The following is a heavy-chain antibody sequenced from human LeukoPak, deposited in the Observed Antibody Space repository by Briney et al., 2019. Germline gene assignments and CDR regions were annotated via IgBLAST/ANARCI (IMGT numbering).Heavy chain of an antibody. D-gene: IGHD3-10*01. J-gene: IGHJ3*02. Sequence: GESLKISCKGSGYSFISYWIGWVRQMPGKGLEWMGIIYPGDSDTRYSPSFQGQVTISADKSISTAYLQWSSLKASDTAMYYCARTRITMVRGVIIHDAFDIWGQGTMVTVSS. CDR2: IYPGDSDT. CDR3: ARTRITMVRGVIIHDAFDI. CDR1: GYSFISYW. V-gene: IGHV5-51*01.